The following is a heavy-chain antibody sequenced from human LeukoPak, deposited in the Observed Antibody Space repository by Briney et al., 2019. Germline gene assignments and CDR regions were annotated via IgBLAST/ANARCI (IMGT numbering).Heavy chain of an antibody. CDR2: IIPIFGTA. CDR1: GGTFSSYA. V-gene: IGHV1-69*06. Sequence: ASVKVSCKASGGTFSSYAVSWVRQAPGQGLEWMGGIIPIFGTANYAQKFQGRVTITADKSTSTAYMEVSSLRSEDTAVYYCAIGTTGTMYCMDVWGKGTTITISS. D-gene: IGHD1-1*01. CDR3: AIGTTGTMYCMDV. J-gene: IGHJ6*03.